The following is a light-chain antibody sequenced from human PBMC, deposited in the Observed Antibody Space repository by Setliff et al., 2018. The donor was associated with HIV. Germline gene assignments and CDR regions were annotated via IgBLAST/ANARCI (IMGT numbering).Light chain of an antibody. CDR3: SSYTTTSTLRV. Sequence: QSALTQPASVSGSPGQSITISCTATSSDVGDFDSVAWYQQHPGRAPKLMIYEVNSRPSGVSNRFSGSKSGNTASLTISGLQADDEADYYCSSYTTTSTLRVFGAGTKVT. V-gene: IGLV2-14*01. J-gene: IGLJ1*01. CDR1: SSDVGDFDS. CDR2: EVN.